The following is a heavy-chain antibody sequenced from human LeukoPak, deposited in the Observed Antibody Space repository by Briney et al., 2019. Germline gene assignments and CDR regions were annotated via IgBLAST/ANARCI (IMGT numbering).Heavy chain of an antibody. CDR2: ISSSSSYI. CDR3: ARADFWSGYNIYYYYYGMDV. CDR1: GFTFSSYS. D-gene: IGHD3-3*01. Sequence: GGSLRLSCAASGFTFSSYSMNWVRQAPGKGLEWVSSISSSSSYIYYADSVKGRFTISRDNAKNSLYLQMNSLRAEDTAVYYCARADFWSGYNIYYYYYGMDVWGQGTTVTVPS. J-gene: IGHJ6*02. V-gene: IGHV3-21*01.